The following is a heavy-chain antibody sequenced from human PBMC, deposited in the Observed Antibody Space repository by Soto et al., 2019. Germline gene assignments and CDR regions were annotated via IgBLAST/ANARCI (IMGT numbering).Heavy chain of an antibody. CDR2: VYYTGRT. D-gene: IGHD2-21*01. J-gene: IGHJ6*02. Sequence: QVQLQESGPGLVKPSETLSLICTVSGDSVNSGSYYWSWIRQPPGKGLEWIGYVYYTGRTTYNPSLKSRVTISVDTSKHQFSLKLTSMTAADTAVYYCARCRNYSHYGLDFWGPGTTVTVSS. V-gene: IGHV4-61*01. CDR1: GDSVNSGSYY. CDR3: ARCRNYSHYGLDF.